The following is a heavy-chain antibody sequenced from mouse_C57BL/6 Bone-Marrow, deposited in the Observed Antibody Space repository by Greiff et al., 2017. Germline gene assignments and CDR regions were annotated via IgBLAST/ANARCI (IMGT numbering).Heavy chain of an antibody. D-gene: IGHD1-1*01. CDR2: IAPHSGGT. V-gene: IGHV1-72*01. Sequence: QVQLQQPGAELVKPGASVKLSCKASGYTFTSYWMHWVKQRPGRGLEWIGRIAPHSGGTKYNEKFTSKATLTVDKPSSTAYLQLSSLTSEDSAVYYCARGDGSSHWYFDVWGTGTTVTVSS. J-gene: IGHJ1*03. CDR1: GYTFTSYW. CDR3: ARGDGSSHWYFDV.